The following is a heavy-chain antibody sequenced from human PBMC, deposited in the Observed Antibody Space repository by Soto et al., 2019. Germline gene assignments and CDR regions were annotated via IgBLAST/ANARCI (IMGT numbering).Heavy chain of an antibody. CDR1: GGSISSGGYY. CDR2: IYYSGST. V-gene: IGHV4-31*03. Sequence: SETLSLTCTVSGGSISSGGYYWSWIRQHPGKGLEWIGYIYYSGSTYYNPSLKSRVTISVDTSKNQFSLKLSSVTAADTAVYYCARMGARFLEWFGYFQHWGQGTLVTVSS. D-gene: IGHD3-3*01. CDR3: ARMGARFLEWFGYFQH. J-gene: IGHJ1*01.